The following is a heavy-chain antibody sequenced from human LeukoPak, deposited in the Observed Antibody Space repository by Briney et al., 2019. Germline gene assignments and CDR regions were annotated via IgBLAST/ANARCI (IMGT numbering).Heavy chain of an antibody. CDR2: INPNTGDT. Sequence: ASVKVSCKASGYTFSDYYLFWVRQAPGQGLEWMGWINPNTGDTKYGQKFQGRVTLTRDASIRTTYMELSSLRSGDTAVYYCARDERFSYGDNHYPDLGYWGQGTLVTVSS. D-gene: IGHD4/OR15-4a*01. V-gene: IGHV1-2*02. CDR3: ARDERFSYGDNHYPDLGY. J-gene: IGHJ4*02. CDR1: GYTFSDYY.